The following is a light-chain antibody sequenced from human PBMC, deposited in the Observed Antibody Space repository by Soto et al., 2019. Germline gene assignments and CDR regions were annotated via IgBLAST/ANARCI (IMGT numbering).Light chain of an antibody. CDR3: SSYTSRDSLYV. Sequence: QSALTQPASVSGSPGQSITISCTGTRSDVGAYNYVSWYQRHPGKAPKPLIYEVNSRPSGVSNRFSGSKSGNTASLTISGLQTEDEADYYCSSYTSRDSLYVFGSGTKLTVL. J-gene: IGLJ1*01. V-gene: IGLV2-14*01. CDR2: EVN. CDR1: RSDVGAYNY.